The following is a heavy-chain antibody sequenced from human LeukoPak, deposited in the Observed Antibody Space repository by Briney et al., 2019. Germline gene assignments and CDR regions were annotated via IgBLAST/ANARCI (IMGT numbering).Heavy chain of an antibody. CDR3: ARPSPSRFGELLDKLGNDY. J-gene: IGHJ4*02. Sequence: ASVKVSCQASGYTFTSYGISWVGPAPGRGREWVGWIGACNGKSNKAQTLHGRVTMTTDTSTSTAYMELRSLRSDDTAEYYCARPSPSRFGELLDKLGNDYWGQGTLVTVSS. D-gene: IGHD3-10*01. V-gene: IGHV1-18*01. CDR2: IGACNGKS. CDR1: GYTFTSYG.